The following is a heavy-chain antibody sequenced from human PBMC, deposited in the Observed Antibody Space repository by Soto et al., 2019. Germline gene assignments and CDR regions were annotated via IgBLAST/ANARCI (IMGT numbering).Heavy chain of an antibody. D-gene: IGHD3-3*01. CDR1: GGTFSSYA. V-gene: IGHV1-69*13. Sequence: SVKVSCKASGGTFSSYAISWVRQAPGQGLEWMGGIIPIFGTANYAQKFQGRVTITADESTSTAYMELSSLRSEDTAVYYCARAAVTIFGVVLYYYYGMAVWGQGTTVTVSS. J-gene: IGHJ6*02. CDR2: IIPIFGTA. CDR3: ARAAVTIFGVVLYYYYGMAV.